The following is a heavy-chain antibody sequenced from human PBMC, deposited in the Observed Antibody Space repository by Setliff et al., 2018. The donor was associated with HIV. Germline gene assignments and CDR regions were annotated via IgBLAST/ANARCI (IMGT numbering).Heavy chain of an antibody. J-gene: IGHJ4*02. Sequence: PSQTLSLTCAISGDFVSSDRAAWNWIRQSPSRGLEWLGRTYYNSRWNYYYAASVESRITITSDTSKNQLSLHLTSVTPEDTAVYYCARVFRNLPDYWGQGTLVTVSS. CDR2: TYYNSRWNY. D-gene: IGHD1-1*01. CDR3: ARVFRNLPDY. CDR1: GDFVSSDRAA. V-gene: IGHV6-1*01.